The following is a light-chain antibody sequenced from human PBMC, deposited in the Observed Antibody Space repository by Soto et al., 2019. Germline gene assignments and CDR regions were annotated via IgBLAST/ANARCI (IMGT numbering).Light chain of an antibody. V-gene: IGLV2-14*01. CDR2: EVN. Sequence: QSVLTQPASVSGSPGQSITISCTGTSSDVGAYNFVSWYQQYPGTAPKVMIYEVNNRPSVVSNRFSGSKSGNTASLTISGLQAEDEADYYCSSFTSSSTYVFGAGTKVTVL. CDR1: SSDVGAYNF. CDR3: SSFTSSSTYV. J-gene: IGLJ1*01.